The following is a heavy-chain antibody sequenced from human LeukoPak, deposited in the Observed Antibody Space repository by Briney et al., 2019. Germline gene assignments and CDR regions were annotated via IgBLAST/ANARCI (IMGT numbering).Heavy chain of an antibody. CDR3: ARLVRGVGYWYFDL. CDR1: GASISSSTYH. D-gene: IGHD3-10*01. CDR2: IHHSGST. J-gene: IGHJ2*01. Sequence: PSETLSLTCNVSGASISSSTYHWGWIRQPPGKGLEWINDIHHSGSTHYNPSLKSRVTISVDTSKNQFSLNLSSVTAADTAMYYCARLVRGVGYWYFDLWGRGTLVTVSS. V-gene: IGHV4-39*07.